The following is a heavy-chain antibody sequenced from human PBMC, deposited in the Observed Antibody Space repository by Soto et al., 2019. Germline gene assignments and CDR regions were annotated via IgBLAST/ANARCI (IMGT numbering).Heavy chain of an antibody. D-gene: IGHD4-17*01. Sequence: QVQLQESGPGLVKPSGTLSLTCTVSGGSMSSSNWWNWVRQPPGKGLEWIGEAHHSGRTNYNPSLKSRVTISVDKSKNHFSLKLSPVTAADTAVYYCARSEATVLDNWGQGTLVTVSS. J-gene: IGHJ4*02. CDR3: ARSEATVLDN. CDR2: AHHSGRT. V-gene: IGHV4-4*02. CDR1: GGSMSSSNW.